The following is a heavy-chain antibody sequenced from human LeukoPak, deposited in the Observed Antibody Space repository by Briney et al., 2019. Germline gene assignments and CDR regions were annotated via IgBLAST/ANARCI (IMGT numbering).Heavy chain of an antibody. CDR2: IYTSGST. V-gene: IGHV4-4*07. D-gene: IGHD2-2*01. J-gene: IGHJ5*02. Sequence: SETLSLTCTVSGGSISSYYWSWIRQPAGKGLEWIGRIYTSGSTNYNPSLKSRVTMSVDTSKNQFSLRLSSVTAADTAVYYCARDLKELGCCSSTSCLSNWFDPWGQGTLVTVSS. CDR1: GGSISSYY. CDR3: ARDLKELGCCSSTSCLSNWFDP.